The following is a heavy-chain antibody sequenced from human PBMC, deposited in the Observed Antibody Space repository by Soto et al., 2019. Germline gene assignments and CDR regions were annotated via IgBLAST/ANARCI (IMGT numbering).Heavy chain of an antibody. J-gene: IGHJ6*02. Sequence: GGSLRLSCAASGFTFSSYSMNRVRQAPGKGLEWVSSISSSSSYIYYADSVKGRFTISRDNAKNSLYLQMNSLRAEDTAVYYCAREGAYYDILTGYSTPYGMDVWGQGTTVTVSS. CDR3: AREGAYYDILTGYSTPYGMDV. CDR1: GFTFSSYS. V-gene: IGHV3-21*01. D-gene: IGHD3-9*01. CDR2: ISSSSSYI.